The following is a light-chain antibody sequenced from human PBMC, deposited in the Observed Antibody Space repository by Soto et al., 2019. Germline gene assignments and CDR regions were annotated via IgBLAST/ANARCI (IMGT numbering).Light chain of an antibody. CDR1: SSDVSAYDY. CDR2: DLN. Sequence: QSALTQPRSVSGSPGQSVTISCTGTSSDVSAYDYVSWYQHRPGKPPKLMIYDLNKRPSGVPDRFSGSKSGNTASLTISGLQAEDEAAYYCQVWDSSSDHRVFGGGTKLTVL. V-gene: IGLV2-11*01. CDR3: QVWDSSSDHRV. J-gene: IGLJ3*02.